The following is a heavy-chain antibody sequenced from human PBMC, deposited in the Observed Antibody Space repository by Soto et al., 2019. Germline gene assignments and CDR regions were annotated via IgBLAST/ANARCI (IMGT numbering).Heavy chain of an antibody. CDR3: ARALGYCSGVTGGSCLQPGD. V-gene: IGHV1-8*02. D-gene: IGHD2-15*01. CDR1: GYSFTSHD. Sequence: QVPLVQSGAEVKKAGASVKVSCKASGYSFTSHDINWVRQTTGQGLEWMGSMNPNTGNTAYAQKCQGRVTMTRSTSITPAYMELSSLRSEDTAIYYCARALGYCSGVTGGSCLQPGDWCQGTLITVSS. J-gene: IGHJ4*02. CDR2: MNPNTGNT.